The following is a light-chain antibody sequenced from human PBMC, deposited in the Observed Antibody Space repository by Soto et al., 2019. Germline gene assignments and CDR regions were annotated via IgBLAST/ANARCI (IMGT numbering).Light chain of an antibody. V-gene: IGLV2-14*01. CDR3: SSYSSSSTFYV. J-gene: IGLJ1*01. CDR2: QVS. Sequence: QSLLTQPASVSVSPGQSITISCTGASSDIGGFYYVSWYQHHPGKDPKLMIYQVSNRPSGVSNRFSGSKSGNTASLTISGLQAEDEADYFCSSYSSSSTFYVFGAGTKVTVL. CDR1: SSDIGGFYY.